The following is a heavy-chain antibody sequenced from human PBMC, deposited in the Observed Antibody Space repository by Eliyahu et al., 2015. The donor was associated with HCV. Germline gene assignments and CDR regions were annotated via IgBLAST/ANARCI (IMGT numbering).Heavy chain of an antibody. CDR3: ARDALYSGSYRIDAFDI. Sequence: QVQLQESGPGLVKPSETLSLTCTVSGGSISSYYWSWIRQPAGKGLEWIGRXYTSGSTNYXPSLKSRVTMSVDTSKNQFSLKLRSVTAADTAVYYCARDALYSGSYRIDAFDIWGQGTMVTVSS. V-gene: IGHV4-4*07. CDR1: GGSISSYY. D-gene: IGHD1-26*01. CDR2: XYTSGST. J-gene: IGHJ3*02.